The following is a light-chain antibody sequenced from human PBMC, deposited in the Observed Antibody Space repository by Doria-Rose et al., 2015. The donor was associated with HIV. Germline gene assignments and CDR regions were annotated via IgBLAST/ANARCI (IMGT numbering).Light chain of an antibody. V-gene: IGKV3-20*01. Sequence: TQSPGTLSLSPGERATLSCRASQSVSANYLAWYQQRPGQSPRLLIYGASSRATDIPDRFSGSRSGTDFTLTISRLEPEDFAAYYCHQYASSRTFGQGTKVEIK. CDR1: QSVSANY. J-gene: IGKJ1*01. CDR2: GAS. CDR3: HQYASSRT.